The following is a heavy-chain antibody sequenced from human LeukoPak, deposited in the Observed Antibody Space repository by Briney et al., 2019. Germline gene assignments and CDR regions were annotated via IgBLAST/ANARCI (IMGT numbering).Heavy chain of an antibody. CDR2: ISAYNGNT. CDR3: ASSDYGDYALDY. J-gene: IGHJ4*02. Sequence: GASVKVSCKTSGYTFTVYYIHWVRQAPGQGLEWMGWISAYNGNTNYAQKLQGRVTMTTDTSTSTAYMELRSLRSDDTAVYYCASSDYGDYALDYWGQGTLVTVSS. CDR1: GYTFTVYY. D-gene: IGHD4-17*01. V-gene: IGHV1-18*04.